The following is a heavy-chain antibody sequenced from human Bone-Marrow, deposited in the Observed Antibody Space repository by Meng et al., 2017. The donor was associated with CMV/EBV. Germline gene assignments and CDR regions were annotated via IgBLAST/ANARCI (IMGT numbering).Heavy chain of an antibody. CDR3: AREPIVVVVAATPHRYYGMDV. CDR2: IYYSGST. CDR1: GGSISSYY. J-gene: IGHJ6*02. Sequence: SETLSLTCPVSGGSISSYYWSWIRQPPGKGLEWIGYIYYSGSTNYNPSLKSRVTISVDTSKNQFSLKLSPVTAADTAVYYCAREPIVVVVAATPHRYYGMDVWGQGTTVTVSS. V-gene: IGHV4-59*12. D-gene: IGHD2-15*01.